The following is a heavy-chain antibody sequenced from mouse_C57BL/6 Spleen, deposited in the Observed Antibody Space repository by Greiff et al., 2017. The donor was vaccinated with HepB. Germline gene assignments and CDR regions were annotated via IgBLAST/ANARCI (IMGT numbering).Heavy chain of an antibody. J-gene: IGHJ4*01. Sequence: EVQLQESGPCLVQPSQSLSLTCSITRYSIPSGYYWDWFRQFPGNKLEWMGYISYDGSNNYNPSLKNRISITRDTSKNQFFLKLNSVTTEDTATYYCGRDYDGSSYAMDHWGQGTPATVSP. CDR1: RYSIPSGYY. D-gene: IGHD1-1*01. CDR3: GRDYDGSSYAMDH. V-gene: IGHV3-6*01. CDR2: ISYDGSN.